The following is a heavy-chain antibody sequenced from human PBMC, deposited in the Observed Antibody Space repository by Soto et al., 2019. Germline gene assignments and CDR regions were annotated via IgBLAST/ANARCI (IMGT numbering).Heavy chain of an antibody. V-gene: IGHV1-69*01. D-gene: IGHD2-2*01. CDR1: GGTFGSYA. J-gene: IGHJ6*02. Sequence: QVQLVQSGAEVKKPGSSVKVSCKASGGTFGSYAISWVRQAPGQGLEWMGGIIPIPGTANYAQKFQGSVTIAADESPSTAYMELSSLRSEDTAVYYCARSQGSSTSLEIYYYYYYGMDVWGQGTTVTVSS. CDR3: ARSQGSSTSLEIYYYYYYGMDV. CDR2: IIPIPGTA.